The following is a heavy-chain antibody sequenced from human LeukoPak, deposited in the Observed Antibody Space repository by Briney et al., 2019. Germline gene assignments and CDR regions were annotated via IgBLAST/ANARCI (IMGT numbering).Heavy chain of an antibody. CDR3: ARDSSSWKGGTDY. V-gene: IGHV4-39*07. CDR2: IYYSGST. J-gene: IGHJ4*02. CDR1: GGSISSSSYY. Sequence: PSETLSLTCTVSGGSISSSSYYWGWIRQPPGKGLEWIGSIYYSGSTYYNPSLKGRVTISVDTSKNQFSLKLSSVTAADTAVYYCARDSSSWKGGTDYWGQGTLVTVSS. D-gene: IGHD6-13*01.